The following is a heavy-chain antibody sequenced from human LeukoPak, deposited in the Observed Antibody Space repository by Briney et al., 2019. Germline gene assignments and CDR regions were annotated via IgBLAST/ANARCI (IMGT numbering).Heavy chain of an antibody. CDR1: GFIFSSCA. CDR3: AKADGSYKTLIDY. D-gene: IGHD5-24*01. V-gene: IGHV3-23*01. Sequence: GGSLRLSCAASGFIFSSCAMNWVRQGPGKGLEWVSGISGSGGSTYYADSVKGRFTISRDSSKNTVYLQMNSLRAEATAVYYCAKADGSYKTLIDYWGQGTLVTVSS. CDR2: ISGSGGST. J-gene: IGHJ4*02.